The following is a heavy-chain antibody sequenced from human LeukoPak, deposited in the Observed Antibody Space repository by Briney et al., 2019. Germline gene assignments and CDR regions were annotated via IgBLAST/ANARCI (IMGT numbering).Heavy chain of an antibody. D-gene: IGHD5-24*01. J-gene: IGHJ6*03. CDR3: GRPRRQDTPYHCMDV. CDR2: IKQDGSET. CDR1: GFTFNTYW. Sequence: GGSLRLSCEVSGFTFNTYWMSWVRQAPGKGLEWVANIKQDGSETYYVDPVKGRFTISRDNAKTSLYLQMNSLIAEYTAVYYCGRPRRQDTPYHCMDVWGKGTTVIVSS. V-gene: IGHV3-7*01.